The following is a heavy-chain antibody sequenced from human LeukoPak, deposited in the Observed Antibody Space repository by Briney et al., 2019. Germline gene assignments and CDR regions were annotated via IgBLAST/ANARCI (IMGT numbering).Heavy chain of an antibody. Sequence: SETLSLTCTVSGGSISSYYWSWIRQPPGKGLGWIGYIYYSGSTYYNPSLKSRVTISVDTSKNLSSLKLSSVTAADTAVYYCAKVQRPLDGADYWGQGTLVTVSS. CDR1: GGSISSYY. CDR2: IYYSGST. V-gene: IGHV4-59*01. D-gene: IGHD1-1*01. J-gene: IGHJ4*02. CDR3: AKVQRPLDGADY.